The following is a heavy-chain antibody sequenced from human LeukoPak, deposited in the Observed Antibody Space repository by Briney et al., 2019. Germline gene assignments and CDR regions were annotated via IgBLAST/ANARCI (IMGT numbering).Heavy chain of an antibody. V-gene: IGHV3-21*01. CDR3: ARCWGRDGHKTYAFDI. J-gene: IGHJ3*02. Sequence: GGSLRLSCAASGFTFSSYSMNWVRQAPGKGLEWVSSISSGSSYIYYADSVKGRFTISRDNAKNSLYLQMNSLRAEDTAVYYCARCWGRDGHKTYAFDIWGQGTMVTVSS. D-gene: IGHD5-24*01. CDR1: GFTFSSYS. CDR2: ISSGSSYI.